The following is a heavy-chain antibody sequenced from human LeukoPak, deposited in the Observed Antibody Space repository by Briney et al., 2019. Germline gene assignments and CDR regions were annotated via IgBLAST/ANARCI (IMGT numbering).Heavy chain of an antibody. J-gene: IGHJ4*02. Sequence: PGGSLRLSCAASGFTFSTYSMNWVRQAPGKGLEWVSSISSSSYIYYADSVKGRFTISRDNAKNSLYLQMNSLRVEDMAVYYCARDGRGAVAGFDYWGQGTLVTVSS. CDR1: GFTFSTYS. CDR3: ARDGRGAVAGFDY. V-gene: IGHV3-21*01. CDR2: ISSSSYI. D-gene: IGHD6-19*01.